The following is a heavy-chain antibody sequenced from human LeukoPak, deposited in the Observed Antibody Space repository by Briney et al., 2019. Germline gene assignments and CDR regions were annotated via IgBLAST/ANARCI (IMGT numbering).Heavy chain of an antibody. Sequence: PGGSLRLSCAASGFIFSSHWMHWVRQVPGKGLVWVSRIKSAGSSTTYADSVKGRFTVSRDNAKNTVYLQMNSLRAEDTAVYYCAREVSGSYYFDYWGQGTLVTVSS. CDR1: GFIFSSHW. V-gene: IGHV3-74*01. CDR2: IKSAGSST. D-gene: IGHD1-26*01. J-gene: IGHJ4*02. CDR3: AREVSGSYYFDY.